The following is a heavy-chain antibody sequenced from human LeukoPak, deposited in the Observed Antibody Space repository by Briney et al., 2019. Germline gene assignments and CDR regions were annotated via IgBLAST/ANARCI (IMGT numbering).Heavy chain of an antibody. D-gene: IGHD3-3*01. CDR1: GGTFSYYA. Sequence: ASVKVSCKASGGTFSYYALNWVRQAPGQGLEWMGWINTNTGNPTYAQGFTGRFFFSLDPSGSKAYLQIRSLKAEDNAVYYCARDMGEDFWRGYSNYWGQGHLVTVSS. CDR2: INTNTGNP. CDR3: ARDMGEDFWRGYSNY. V-gene: IGHV7-4-1*01. J-gene: IGHJ4*02.